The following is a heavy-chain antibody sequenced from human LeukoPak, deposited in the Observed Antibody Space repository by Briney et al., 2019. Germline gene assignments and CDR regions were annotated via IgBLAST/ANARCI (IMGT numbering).Heavy chain of an antibody. CDR3: ARDAHGSYDS. J-gene: IGHJ5*01. V-gene: IGHV3-72*01. D-gene: IGHD1-26*01. Sequence: GGSLRLSCAASGFTFSDSTMNWGRQAPGKGLEWVGRSRSKPESYTTEYAASVKGRFTILRDDSKNSLYLQMNSLKTEDTAVYYCARDAHGSYDSWGQGALVTASS. CDR1: GFTFSDST. CDR2: SRSKPESYTT.